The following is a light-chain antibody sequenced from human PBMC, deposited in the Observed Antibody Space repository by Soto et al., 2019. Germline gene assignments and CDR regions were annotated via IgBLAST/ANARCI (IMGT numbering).Light chain of an antibody. CDR2: DAS. Sequence: DIQMPQSPSTLSASVGDRVTITCRASQSISSWLAWYQQKPGKAPKLLIYDASSLESGVPSRFSGSGSGTEFTLTISSLQPDDFATYYCQQDNSYPYTFGQGTKLEIK. CDR1: QSISSW. V-gene: IGKV1-5*01. CDR3: QQDNSYPYT. J-gene: IGKJ2*01.